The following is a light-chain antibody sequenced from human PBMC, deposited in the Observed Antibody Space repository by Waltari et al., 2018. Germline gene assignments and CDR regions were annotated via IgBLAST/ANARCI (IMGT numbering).Light chain of an antibody. CDR3: GTWDSSLSAWV. J-gene: IGLJ3*02. CDR2: ENN. Sequence: QSVFPQPPSVSAAPGQKVTISCSVSRSNIGNNYVSWYQQLPGTAPKLLIYENNKRPSGIPDRFSGSKSGTSATLGITGLQTGDEADYYCGTWDSSLSAWVFGGGTKLTVL. CDR1: RSNIGNNY. V-gene: IGLV1-51*02.